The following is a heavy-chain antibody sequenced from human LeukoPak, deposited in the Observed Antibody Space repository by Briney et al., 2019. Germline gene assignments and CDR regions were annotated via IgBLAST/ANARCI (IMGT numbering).Heavy chain of an antibody. CDR1: GGSISSYY. CDR3: ARRVPAAIGFDL. D-gene: IGHD2-2*02. CDR2: IYYSGST. J-gene: IGHJ2*01. V-gene: IGHV4-59*08. Sequence: SETLSLTCTVSGGSISSYYWSWIRQPPGKGLEWIGYIYYSGSTNYNPSLKSRVTISHDPSKNQFSLKLSSVTAADTAVYYCARRVPAAIGFDLWGRGTLVTVSS.